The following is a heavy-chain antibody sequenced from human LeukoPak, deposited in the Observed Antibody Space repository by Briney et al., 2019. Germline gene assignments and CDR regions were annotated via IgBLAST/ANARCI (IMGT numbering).Heavy chain of an antibody. CDR3: ARDRGMVRGVIMTYYFDS. D-gene: IGHD3-10*01. CDR2: ISGSGLST. J-gene: IGHJ4*02. V-gene: IGHV3-23*01. Sequence: PGGSLRLSCAASGFTFTSYSMHWVRQAPGKGLEWVSGISGSGLSTNTADSVKGRFTISRDNSKNTLHLQLNSLRVEDTAVYYCARDRGMVRGVIMTYYFDSWGQGTLVTVSS. CDR1: GFTFTSYS.